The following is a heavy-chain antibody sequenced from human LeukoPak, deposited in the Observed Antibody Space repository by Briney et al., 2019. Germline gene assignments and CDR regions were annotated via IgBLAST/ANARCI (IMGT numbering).Heavy chain of an antibody. CDR2: ISYDGSDK. V-gene: IGHV3-30*09. Sequence: GGSLRLSCAASGFTFGSYALHWVRQAPGKGLEWVALISYDGSDKYYADSVKGRFAISRDNSKNTLFLQMNNLRSEDTALYYCVSPTADYPFLYYFDSWGQGTLVTVSS. CDR1: GFTFGSYA. D-gene: IGHD5-12*01. CDR3: VSPTADYPFLYYFDS. J-gene: IGHJ4*02.